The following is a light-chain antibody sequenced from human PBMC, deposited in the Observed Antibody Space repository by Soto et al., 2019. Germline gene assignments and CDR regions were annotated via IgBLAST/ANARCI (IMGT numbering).Light chain of an antibody. CDR3: QTWGTGIVV. CDR1: SGHSSNA. CDR2: VNNDGSH. V-gene: IGLV4-69*01. Sequence: QLVLTQSPSASASLGASVKLTCTLSSGHSSNAVAWHQQQPEKGPRYLMNVNNDGSHTKGDGIPDRFSGSGSGAERYLTISGLQSDDEADYYCQTWGTGIVVFGGGTKLTVL. J-gene: IGLJ2*01.